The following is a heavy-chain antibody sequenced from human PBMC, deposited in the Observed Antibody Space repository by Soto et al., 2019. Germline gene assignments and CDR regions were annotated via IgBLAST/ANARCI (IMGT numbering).Heavy chain of an antibody. CDR1: AGSVSSNSDC. V-gene: IGHV4-39*02. CDR2: VCYSGSAT. J-gene: IGHJ5*01. D-gene: IGHD3-16*01. Sequence: PSETLSLTCTVTAGSVSSNSDCWGWIRQSPGKGLEWIGIVCYSGSATYSNPSVRSRVTLSIDRSKNLFSLRLSSVTAADTAVYWCVRNVPRYDWFDYWGQGALVTVSS. CDR3: VRNVPRYDWFDY.